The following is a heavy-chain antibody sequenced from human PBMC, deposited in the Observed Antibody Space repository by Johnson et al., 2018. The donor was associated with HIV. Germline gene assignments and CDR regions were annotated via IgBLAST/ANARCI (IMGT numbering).Heavy chain of an antibody. CDR2: ISYDGSNK. CDR1: GFTFSSYG. CDR3: SRGQGGAIPHDAFDI. J-gene: IGHJ3*02. V-gene: IGHV3-30*03. D-gene: IGHD3-16*01. Sequence: QVQLVESGGGVVQPGRSLRLSCAASGFTFSSYGMHWVRQAPGKGLEWVAVISYDGSNKYYADSVKGRFTISRDNSKNTLYLQMGSLRAEDMAVYYCSRGQGGAIPHDAFDIWDQGTMVTVSS.